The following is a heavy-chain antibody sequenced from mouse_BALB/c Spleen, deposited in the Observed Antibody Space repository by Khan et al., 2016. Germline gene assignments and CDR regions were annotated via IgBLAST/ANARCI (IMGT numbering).Heavy chain of an antibody. CDR1: GYTFTNYG. J-gene: IGHJ2*01. D-gene: IGHD3-1*01. CDR3: AKVGGGAHDFDY. V-gene: IGHV9-3-1*01. CDR2: INTYTGEP. Sequence: QIQLVQSGPELKKPGETVKISCKASGYTFTNYGMNWVKQAPGKGLKWMGWINTYTGEPTYADDFKGRFAFSLETSASTAYLQIKNLKNEDTATYFCAKVGGGAHDFDYWGQGTTLTVSS.